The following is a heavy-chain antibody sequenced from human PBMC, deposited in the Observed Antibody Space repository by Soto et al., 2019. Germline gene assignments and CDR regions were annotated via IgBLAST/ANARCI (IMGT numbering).Heavy chain of an antibody. CDR1: GGTFSRYT. J-gene: IGHJ4*02. V-gene: IGHV1-69*06. CDR2: IIPVFDTP. Sequence: SVKVSCKASGGTFSRYTITWVRQAPGQGLEWMGGIIPVFDTPTYARRFQDRVTITADKSTNTSYMELRSLRSEDTAVYYCARGGALSTSWYWGDGLDSWGQGTQVTVSS. D-gene: IGHD6-13*01. CDR3: ARGGALSTSWYWGDGLDS.